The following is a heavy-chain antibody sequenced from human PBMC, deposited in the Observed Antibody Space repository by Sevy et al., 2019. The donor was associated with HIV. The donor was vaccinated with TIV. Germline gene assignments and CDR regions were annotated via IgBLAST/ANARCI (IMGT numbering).Heavy chain of an antibody. D-gene: IGHD2-2*01. J-gene: IGHJ4*02. CDR2: FSFGCGKK. CDR3: AREGCSKPHDY. CDR1: GFTFSNYA. V-gene: IGHV3-23*01. Sequence: GGSLRLSCAASGFTFSNYAMRWVRQAPGKGLEWVSTFSFGCGKKYYADSVKGRFTISRDNSKNTLYLQMNSLRAEDTALYYCAREGCSKPHDYWGQGTLVTVSS.